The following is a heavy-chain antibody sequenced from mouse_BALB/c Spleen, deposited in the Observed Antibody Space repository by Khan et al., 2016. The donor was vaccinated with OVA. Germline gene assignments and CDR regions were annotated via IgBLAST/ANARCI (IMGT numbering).Heavy chain of an antibody. J-gene: IGHJ4*01. D-gene: IGHD2-14*01. CDR1: GFSLSRYN. CDR2: IWGGGGT. Sequence: QLEESGPGLVAPSQSLSITCTVSGFSLSRYNIHWVRQPPGKGLEWLGMIWGGGGTDYNSTLKSRLSIRKDNSKSQVLLKMNSLQTDDTAMYYCARAYYRYDGYYAMDYWGQGTSVTVSS. V-gene: IGHV2-6-4*01. CDR3: ARAYYRYDGYYAMDY.